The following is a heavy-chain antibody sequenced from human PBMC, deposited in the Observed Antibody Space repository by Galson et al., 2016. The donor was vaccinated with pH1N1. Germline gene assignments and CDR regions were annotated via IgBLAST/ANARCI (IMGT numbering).Heavy chain of an antibody. CDR1: GFTFSNFP. V-gene: IGHV3-30*04. CDR2: ISYDGRET. D-gene: IGHD6-19*01. J-gene: IGHJ3*02. CDR3: AKVPHSSAWYSKAPSTFDI. Sequence: SLRLSCAASGFTFSNFPMHWVRQAPGKGLEWVAVISYDGRETSSADSVKGRFTISRDNSRNTLYLQMNSLKTEDTAVYYCAKVPHSSAWYSKAPSTFDIWGQGTMVTVSS.